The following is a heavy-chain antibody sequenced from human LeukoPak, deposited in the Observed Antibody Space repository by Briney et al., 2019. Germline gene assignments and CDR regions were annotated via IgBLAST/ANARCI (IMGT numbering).Heavy chain of an antibody. J-gene: IGHJ4*02. CDR1: GFTFSSYA. CDR2: ISYDGSNK. Sequence: PGGSLRLSCAASGFTFSSYAMSWVRQAPGKGLEWVAVISYDGSNKYYADSVKGRFTISRDNSKNTLYLQMNSLRAEDTAVYYCARSDHGGFDYWGQGTLVTVSS. D-gene: IGHD3-16*01. V-gene: IGHV3-30-3*01. CDR3: ARSDHGGFDY.